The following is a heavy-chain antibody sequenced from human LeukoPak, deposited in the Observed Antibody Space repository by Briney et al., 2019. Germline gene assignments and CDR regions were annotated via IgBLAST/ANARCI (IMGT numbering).Heavy chain of an antibody. CDR2: IEGGGGST. CDR1: GFTFNNYA. D-gene: IGHD1-26*01. V-gene: IGHV3-23*01. Sequence: QTGASLRLSCAASGFTFNNYAMSWVRQAPGKGLEWVSTIEGGGGSTYYADSVKGRFTISGDNSKNTLYLQMNSLRVEDTALYYCAKDPLVGAVGNWFDPWGQGTLVTVSS. J-gene: IGHJ5*02. CDR3: AKDPLVGAVGNWFDP.